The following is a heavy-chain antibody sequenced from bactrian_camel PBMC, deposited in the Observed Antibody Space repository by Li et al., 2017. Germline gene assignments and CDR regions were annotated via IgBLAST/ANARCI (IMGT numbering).Heavy chain of an antibody. V-gene: IGHV3S42*01. Sequence: DVQLVESGGGSVQAGGSLRLSCVASGITSRSRCMGWFRQAPGKEREVVAGIYTGDGTKSYDSTVKGRFTISKDKAKNTLDLQMTSLQPEDTAIYYC. CDR2: IYTGDGTK. CDR1: GITSRSRC.